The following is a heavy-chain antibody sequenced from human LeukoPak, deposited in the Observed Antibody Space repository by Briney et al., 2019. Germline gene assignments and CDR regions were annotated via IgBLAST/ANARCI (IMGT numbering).Heavy chain of an antibody. Sequence: PGGSLRLSCAASGFTFSSYAMHWVRQAPGKGLEWVAVISYDGSNKYYADSVKGRFTISRDNSKNTLYLQMNSLRAEDTAVYYCAKDISIGWFSSDFDYWGQGTLVTVSS. J-gene: IGHJ4*02. CDR1: GFTFSSYA. CDR3: AKDISIGWFSSDFDY. CDR2: ISYDGSNK. V-gene: IGHV3-30-3*01. D-gene: IGHD6-19*01.